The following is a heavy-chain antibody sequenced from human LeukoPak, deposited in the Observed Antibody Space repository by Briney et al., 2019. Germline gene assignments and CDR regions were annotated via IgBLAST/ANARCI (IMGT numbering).Heavy chain of an antibody. Sequence: GASVKVSCKASGYTFTNYDINWVRQATGQGLEWMGWMNPNNGKTGYAEKFQGRVTITRDTSITTAYMEVSSLRSEDTAVYYCARRARDCSSTSCFNYYYYMDVWGKGTTVTVSS. CDR2: MNPNNGKT. D-gene: IGHD2-2*01. V-gene: IGHV1-8*03. J-gene: IGHJ6*03. CDR3: ARRARDCSSTSCFNYYYYMDV. CDR1: GYTFTNYD.